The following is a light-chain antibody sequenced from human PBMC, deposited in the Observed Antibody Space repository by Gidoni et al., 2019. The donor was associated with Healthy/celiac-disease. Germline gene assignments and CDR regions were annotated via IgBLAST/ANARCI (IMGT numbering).Light chain of an antibody. CDR3: GTWDSSLSAPL. CDR2: DNN. J-gene: IGLJ2*01. Sequence: QSVLTQPPSVSAAPGQKVTISCSGSSSNIGNNYVSWYQQLPGTAPKLLIYDNNKRPSGIPDRCSGSKSGTSATLGITGLQTGDEADYYCGTWDSSLSAPLFGGGTKLTVL. V-gene: IGLV1-51*01. CDR1: SSNIGNNY.